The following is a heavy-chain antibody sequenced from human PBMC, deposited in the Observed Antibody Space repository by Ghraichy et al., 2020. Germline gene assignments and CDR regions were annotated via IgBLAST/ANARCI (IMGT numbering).Heavy chain of an antibody. CDR3: ATLHGSGWTRDFDY. V-gene: IGHV4-4*02. CDR2: IYHSGST. J-gene: IGHJ4*02. Sequence: SETLSLTCAVSGGSISSSNWWSWVRQPPGKGLEWIGEIYHSGSTNYNPSLKSRVTISVDKSKNQFSLKLSSVTAADTAVYYCATLHGSGWTRDFDYWGQGTLVTVSS. CDR1: GGSISSSNW. D-gene: IGHD6-19*01.